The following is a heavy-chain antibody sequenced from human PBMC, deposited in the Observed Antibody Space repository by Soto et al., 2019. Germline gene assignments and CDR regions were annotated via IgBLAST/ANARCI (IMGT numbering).Heavy chain of an antibody. CDR3: AKAADGLRSVGDY. V-gene: IGHV3-30*18. CDR2: ISYDGSNK. J-gene: IGHJ4*02. D-gene: IGHD4-17*01. Sequence: QVQLVESGGGVVQPGRSLRLSCAASGFTFSSYGMHWVRQAPGKGLEWVAVISYDGSNKYYADSVKGRFTISRDNSKNQLYLQMNSLRAEDTAVYYCAKAADGLRSVGDYWGQGTLVTVSS. CDR1: GFTFSSYG.